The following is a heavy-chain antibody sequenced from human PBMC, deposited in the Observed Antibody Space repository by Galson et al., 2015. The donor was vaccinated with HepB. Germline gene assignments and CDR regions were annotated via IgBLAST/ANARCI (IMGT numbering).Heavy chain of an antibody. J-gene: IGHJ6*02. V-gene: IGHV6-1*01. D-gene: IGHD6-19*01. Sequence: CAISGDSVSSNSAAWNWIRQSPSRGLEWLGRTYYRSKWYNDYAVSVKSRITINPDTSKNQFSLQLNSVTPEDTAVYYCARGDSIPVAGTAYYYYGMDVWGQGTTVTVSS. CDR3: ARGDSIPVAGTAYYYYGMDV. CDR1: GDSVSSNSAA. CDR2: TYYRSKWYN.